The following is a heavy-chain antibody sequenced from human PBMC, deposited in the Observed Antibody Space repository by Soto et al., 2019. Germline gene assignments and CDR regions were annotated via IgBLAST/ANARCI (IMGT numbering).Heavy chain of an antibody. CDR3: ARYRREAVAGYTLDN. J-gene: IGHJ4*02. V-gene: IGHV4-4*08. Sequence: SETLSLTCSVSGASIRSYYWHWIRQPPGKGLEWIGYVYTSDYTRYSSSLKSRVTISVDTSKSQFYLRLNSVTAADTAVYYCARYRREAVAGYTLDNWGQGTQVTVSS. CDR2: VYTSDYT. CDR1: GASIRSYY. D-gene: IGHD6-13*01.